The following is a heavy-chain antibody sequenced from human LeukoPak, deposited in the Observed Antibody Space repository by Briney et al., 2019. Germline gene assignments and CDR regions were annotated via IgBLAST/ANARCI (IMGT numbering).Heavy chain of an antibody. CDR1: GFTFSSYW. Sequence: GGSLRLSCAASGFTFSSYWMHWVRQAPGKGLVWVSRVNSDGSSTSYADSVKGRFTISRDNAKNTLYLQMNSLRAEDTAVYYCARVGLDSSSWYWADYYYYYYMDVWGKGTTVTVSS. CDR3: ARVGLDSSSWYWADYYYYYYMDV. V-gene: IGHV3-74*01. D-gene: IGHD6-13*01. CDR2: VNSDGSST. J-gene: IGHJ6*03.